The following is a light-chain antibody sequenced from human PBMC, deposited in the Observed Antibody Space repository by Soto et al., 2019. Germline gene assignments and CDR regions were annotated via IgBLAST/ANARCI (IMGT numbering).Light chain of an antibody. V-gene: IGLV1-47*01. CDR2: RNN. J-gene: IGLJ2*01. Sequence: QAVVTQPPSASGTPGQRVTISCSGGGSNIGTNYVYWYQQLPGTAPKLLVYRNNQRPSGVPDRFSGSKSDASASLAISGLRSEDEADYYCAAWDDSLSGPVVFGGGTKMTVL. CDR3: AAWDDSLSGPVV. CDR1: GSNIGTNY.